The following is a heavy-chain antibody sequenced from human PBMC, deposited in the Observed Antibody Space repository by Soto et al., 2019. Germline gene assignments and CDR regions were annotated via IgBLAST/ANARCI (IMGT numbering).Heavy chain of an antibody. J-gene: IGHJ6*02. Sequence: QVQLQESGPGLVKPSQTLSLTCTVSGGSISSGDYYWSWIRQPPGKGLEWIGYIYYSGSTYYNPSIKSRVTISVDTSKNQFSLKLSSVTAADTAVYYCARGYCSSTSCSYYYYYYGMDVWGQGTTVTVSS. CDR2: IYYSGST. D-gene: IGHD2-2*01. CDR3: ARGYCSSTSCSYYYYYYGMDV. CDR1: GGSISSGDYY. V-gene: IGHV4-30-4*01.